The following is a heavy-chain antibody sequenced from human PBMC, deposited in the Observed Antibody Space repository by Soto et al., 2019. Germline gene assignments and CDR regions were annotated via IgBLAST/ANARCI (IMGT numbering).Heavy chain of an antibody. D-gene: IGHD6-13*01. J-gene: IGHJ3*02. CDR3: ARNWVAATGTSAFDI. CDR2: INAGNGNT. V-gene: IGHV1-3*01. Sequence: GSSVKVSCKASGYTFTGYAMHWVRQAPGQRIEWMGWINAGNGNTKYAQMLQGRVTMTTDTSTSTAYMELRSLISDDTGVYYCARNWVAATGTSAFDIWGQGTMVTVSS. CDR1: GYTFTGYA.